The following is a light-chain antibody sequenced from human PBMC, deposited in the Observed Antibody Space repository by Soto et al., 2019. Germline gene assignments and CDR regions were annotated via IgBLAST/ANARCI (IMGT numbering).Light chain of an antibody. CDR1: NVGSYS. CDR2: DDS. Sequence: SYELTQPPSVSVAPGQTARITCGGNNVGSYSVHWYQKKPGQAPVLVVYDDSDRPSGIPERFSGSTSGNTATLTISRVVAGDEADYYCQLWDSSSDRYVFGTGTKLTVL. J-gene: IGLJ1*01. CDR3: QLWDSSSDRYV. V-gene: IGLV3-21*02.